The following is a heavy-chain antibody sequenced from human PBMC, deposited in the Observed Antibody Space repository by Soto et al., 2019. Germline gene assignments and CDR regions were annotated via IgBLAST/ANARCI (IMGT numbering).Heavy chain of an antibody. D-gene: IGHD2-21*02. CDR3: ARGSSYCGGDCYFDY. CDR2: IIPIFGTA. CDR1: GGTFSSYA. V-gene: IGHV1-69*13. J-gene: IGHJ4*02. Sequence: GASVKVSCKASGGTFSSYAISWVRQAPGQGLEWMGGIIPIFGTANYAQEFQGRVTITADESTSTAYMELSSLRSEDTAVYYCARGSSYCGGDCYFDYWGQGTLVTVSS.